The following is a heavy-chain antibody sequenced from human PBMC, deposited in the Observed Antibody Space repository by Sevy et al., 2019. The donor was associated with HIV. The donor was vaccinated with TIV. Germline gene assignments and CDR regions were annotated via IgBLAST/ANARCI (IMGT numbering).Heavy chain of an antibody. V-gene: IGHV3-49*04. Sequence: GGSLRLSCTASGFTFGDYCMSWVHQAPGKGLEWVAFLKSDVYGGTVDHAASVRGRFVTSRDDSKTIAYLQMNDLKTEDTGVYYCTRWKAAQSIFDYWGQGALVTVSS. D-gene: IGHD6-13*01. CDR2: LKSDVYGGTV. J-gene: IGHJ4*02. CDR1: GFTFGDYC. CDR3: TRWKAAQSIFDY.